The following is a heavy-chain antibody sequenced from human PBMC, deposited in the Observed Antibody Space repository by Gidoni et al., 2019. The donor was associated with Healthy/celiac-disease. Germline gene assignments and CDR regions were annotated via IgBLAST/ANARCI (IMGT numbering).Heavy chain of an antibody. Sequence: QVQLQESGPGLKPSGTLSLNCAVSGGSISSSNWWSWVRQPPGKGLEWIGESYHSGSTNHNPSLKSRVTISVDKSKNQFSLKLSSVTAADTAVYYCATATVTTRGLDYWGQGTLVTVSS. CDR1: GGSISSSNW. J-gene: IGHJ4*02. D-gene: IGHD4-17*01. CDR2: SYHSGST. V-gene: IGHV4-4*02. CDR3: ATATVTTRGLDY.